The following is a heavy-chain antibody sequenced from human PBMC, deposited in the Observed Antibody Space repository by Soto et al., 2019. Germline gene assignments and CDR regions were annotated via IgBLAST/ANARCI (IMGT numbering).Heavy chain of an antibody. J-gene: IGHJ2*01. CDR3: ARINGYFDL. D-gene: IGHD3-16*01. CDR1: GGSISSSSYY. CDR2: IYYRGSA. V-gene: IGHV4-39*01. Sequence: SETLSLTCTVSGGSISSSSYYWGWIRQPPGKGLKWIGSIYYRGSAYYNPSLKSRVTISVDTSKNQFSLKLSSVTAADTAVYHCARINGYFDLWGRGTLVTVSS.